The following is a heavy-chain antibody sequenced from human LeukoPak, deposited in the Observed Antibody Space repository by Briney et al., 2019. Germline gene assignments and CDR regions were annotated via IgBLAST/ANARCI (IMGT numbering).Heavy chain of an antibody. CDR2: IWYDGSKT. J-gene: IGHJ3*02. V-gene: IGHV3-33*01. CDR1: GFSFSSYG. Sequence: GGSLRLSCDASGFSFSSYGMHWVRQAPGKGLEWVAVIWYDGSKTNYVDSVRGRVIISRDNSRDTLYLQMNSLRVEDTAVYYCARYNGDYTASDIWGQGTMVTVSS. D-gene: IGHD4-17*01. CDR3: ARYNGDYTASDI.